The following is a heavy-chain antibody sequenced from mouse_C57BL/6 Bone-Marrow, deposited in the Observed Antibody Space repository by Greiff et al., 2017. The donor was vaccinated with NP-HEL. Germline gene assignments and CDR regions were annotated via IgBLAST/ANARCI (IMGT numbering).Heavy chain of an antibody. J-gene: IGHJ2*01. CDR1: GYTFTSYW. Sequence: QVQLQQPGAELVMPGASVKLSCKASGYTFTSYWMHWVKQRPGQGLEWIGEIDPSDSYTNYNQKFKGKSTLTVDKSSSTAYMQLSSLTSEDSAVYYCARWVQDEIREYYLDYWGQGTTLTVSS. CDR3: ARWVQDEIREYYLDY. CDR2: IDPSDSYT. V-gene: IGHV1-69*01. D-gene: IGHD1-1*01.